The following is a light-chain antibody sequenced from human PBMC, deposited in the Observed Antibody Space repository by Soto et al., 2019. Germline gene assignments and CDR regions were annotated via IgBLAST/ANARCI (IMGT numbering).Light chain of an antibody. J-gene: IGLJ1*01. CDR2: TDN. Sequence: VLIQPPSASGTPGQRVTISCSGSSSNIGKNTVHWFQQLPGAAPQLLISTDNQRPSGVPDRFSGSKSGASGSLAISGLQSEDEADYYCAEWDSSLNGHVFGTGTKVTVL. CDR3: AEWDSSLNGHV. V-gene: IGLV1-44*01. CDR1: SSNIGKNT.